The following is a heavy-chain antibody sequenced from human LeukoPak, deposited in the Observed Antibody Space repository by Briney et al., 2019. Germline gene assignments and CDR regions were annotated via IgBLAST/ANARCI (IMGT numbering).Heavy chain of an antibody. CDR1: GFTLSDYY. CDR3: AKVKDSSGYYYRPPFDY. V-gene: IGHV3-23*01. CDR2: ISGSGGST. J-gene: IGHJ4*02. Sequence: GGSLRLSCATSGFTLSDYYMNWVRQAPGKGLEWVSAISGSGGSTYYADSVKGRFTISRDNSKNTLYLQKNSLRAEDTAVYYCAKVKDSSGYYYRPPFDYWGQGTLVTVFS. D-gene: IGHD3-22*01.